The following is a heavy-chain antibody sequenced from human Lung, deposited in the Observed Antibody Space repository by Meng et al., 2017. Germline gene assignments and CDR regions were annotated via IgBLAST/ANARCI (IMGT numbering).Heavy chain of an antibody. J-gene: IGHJ4*02. V-gene: IGHV4-34*02. Sequence: QVQLQQWGTGLLKPSETLSLTCAVYGGSVSGYYWSWIRQPPGKGLEWIGEIIDSGSTNYNPSLKSRVTISVDTSKNQFSLRVTSVTAADRAVYYCVRRTYSSGWYFDYWGQGTLVTVSS. D-gene: IGHD6-19*01. CDR1: GGSVSGYY. CDR3: VRRTYSSGWYFDY. CDR2: IIDSGST.